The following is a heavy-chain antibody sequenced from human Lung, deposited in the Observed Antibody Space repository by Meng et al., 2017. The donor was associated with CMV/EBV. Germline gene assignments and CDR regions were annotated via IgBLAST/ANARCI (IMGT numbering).Heavy chain of an antibody. V-gene: IGHV4-4*02. CDR3: ASFPPPGKQWLVTDY. CDR2: IYHSGST. J-gene: IGHJ4*02. Sequence: GAGQGPGKPSGTLSLTFAVSGGSISSSNWWSWVRQPPGKGLEWIGEIYHSGSTNYNPSLKSRVTISVDKSKNQFSLKLSSVTAADTAVYYCASFPPPGKQWLVTDYWGQGTLVTVSS. CDR1: GGSISSSNW. D-gene: IGHD6-19*01.